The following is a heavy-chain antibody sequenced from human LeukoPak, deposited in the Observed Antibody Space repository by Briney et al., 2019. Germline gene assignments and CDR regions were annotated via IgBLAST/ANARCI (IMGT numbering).Heavy chain of an antibody. CDR2: ISGYNGDT. D-gene: IGHD2-21*01. CDR1: GYTFNLFG. CDR3: ARDRDIVAMRRTRLDY. Sequence: GASVKVSCKASGYTFNLFGFSWVRQVPGQGLEWVGWISGYNGDTNYAQNFQDRVTMTTDTSRSTAYMELRSLTSDDTAIYFCARDRDIVAMRRTRLDYWGQGTLVIVSS. J-gene: IGHJ4*02. V-gene: IGHV1-18*01.